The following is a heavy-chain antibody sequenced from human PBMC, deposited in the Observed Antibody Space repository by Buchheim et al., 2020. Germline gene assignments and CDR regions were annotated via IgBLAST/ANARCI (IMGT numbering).Heavy chain of an antibody. Sequence: QVQLQQWGAGLLKPSETLSLTCAVYGGSFSAYYWTWIRQPPGKGLEWIGEFNHSGSTDYNPSLKSRVTISKDTSKNQFSLKLSSLTAADTAAYYCARGYPYKGMDVWGQGTT. V-gene: IGHV4-34*01. CDR2: FNHSGST. CDR3: ARGYPYKGMDV. D-gene: IGHD1-14*01. CDR1: GGSFSAYY. J-gene: IGHJ6*02.